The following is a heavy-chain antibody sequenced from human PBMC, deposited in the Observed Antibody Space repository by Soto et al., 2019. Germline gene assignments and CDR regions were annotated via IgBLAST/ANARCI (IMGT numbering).Heavy chain of an antibody. CDR2: IHHTGST. CDR3: ARPEGGYGSGYSWFDP. Sequence: SETLSLTCSVSGRSISEINSYWGWIRQTPGEGLEWIGTIHHTGSTYYNPSLKSRVIISLDTSKNQFSLKLSSVTAADTALYYCARPEGGYGSGYSWFDPWGQGTRVTVS. J-gene: IGHJ5*02. V-gene: IGHV4-39*01. D-gene: IGHD5-12*01. CDR1: GRSISEINSY.